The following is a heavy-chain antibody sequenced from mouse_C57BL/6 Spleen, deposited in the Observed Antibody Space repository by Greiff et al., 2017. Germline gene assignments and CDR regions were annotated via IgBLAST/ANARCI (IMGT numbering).Heavy chain of an antibody. J-gene: IGHJ4*01. D-gene: IGHD2-13*01. Sequence: VLLVESGPGLVQPSQSLSITCTVSGFSLTSYGVHWVRQSPGKGLEWLGVIWSGGSTDYNAAFISRLSISKDNSKSQVFLKMNRLQADDTAIYYCARGGEDYAMDYWGQGTSVTVSS. CDR2: IWSGGST. V-gene: IGHV2-2*01. CDR3: ARGGEDYAMDY. CDR1: GFSLTSYG.